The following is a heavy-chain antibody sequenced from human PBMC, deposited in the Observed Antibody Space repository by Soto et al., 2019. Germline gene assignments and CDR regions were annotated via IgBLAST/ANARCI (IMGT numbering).Heavy chain of an antibody. J-gene: IGHJ6*02. V-gene: IGHV3-30-3*01. CDR2: ISYDGSNK. Sequence: SLGLSCTASGLTLSSYGRHWVRQAPPKGLERVAVISYDGSNKYYADSVKVRFTICGDNSKTTLYLQRNRLRAEDTAVYYCARDGAVGPGAISRGCGWDVSGQGT. D-gene: IGHD2-2*01. CDR1: GLTLSSYG. CDR3: ARDGAVGPGAISRGCGWDV.